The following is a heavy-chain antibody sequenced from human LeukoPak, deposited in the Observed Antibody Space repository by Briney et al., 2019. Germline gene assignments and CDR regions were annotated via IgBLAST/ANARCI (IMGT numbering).Heavy chain of an antibody. J-gene: IGHJ6*02. CDR3: ARDRRRVGYYGSGSYYYGMDV. D-gene: IGHD3-10*01. V-gene: IGHV3-23*01. CDR1: GFTFSSYA. Sequence: GGSLRLSCVASGFTFSSYAMSWVRQAPGKGLEWVSALSGSGDSTYYADSVKGRFTISRDNSENTLYLQMNSLRAEDTAVYYCARDRRRVGYYGSGSYYYGMDVWGQGTTVTVSS. CDR2: LSGSGDST.